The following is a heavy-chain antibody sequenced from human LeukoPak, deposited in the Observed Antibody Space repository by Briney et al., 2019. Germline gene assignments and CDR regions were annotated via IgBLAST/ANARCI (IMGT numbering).Heavy chain of an antibody. CDR1: GFSFSNYE. J-gene: IGHJ6*02. Sequence: QTGGSLRLSCAASGFSFSNYEMNWVRQAPGKGLEWVSYISSSGTDTNYADSVMGRFTISRDNAKNSLYLQMNSLRAEDTAVYYCARDRYYDSSGYLYYYYYYGMDVWGQGTTVTVSS. D-gene: IGHD3-22*01. V-gene: IGHV3-48*03. CDR2: ISSSGTDT. CDR3: ARDRYYDSSGYLYYYYYYGMDV.